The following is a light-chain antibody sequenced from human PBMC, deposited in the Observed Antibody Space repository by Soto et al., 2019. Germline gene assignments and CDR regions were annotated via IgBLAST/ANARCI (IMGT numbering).Light chain of an antibody. CDR1: HSIGSS. J-gene: IGKJ1*01. V-gene: IGKV1-5*01. CDR2: DAS. Sequence: DIQMTQSPSILSASLGDRVTITCRASHSIGSSLAWYQQKPGKAPKVLIHDASNLESGVPSRLSGSGSGAEFTLTISSLQPDDFATYYCQQYHSYWTFGQGTKVDIK. CDR3: QQYHSYWT.